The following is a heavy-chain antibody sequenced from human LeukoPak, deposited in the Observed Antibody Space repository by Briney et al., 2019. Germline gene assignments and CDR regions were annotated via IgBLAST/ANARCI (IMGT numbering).Heavy chain of an antibody. CDR2: IYTSGST. CDR3: ARVRSSSRGYYYYYMDV. J-gene: IGHJ6*03. Sequence: PSETLSLTCTVSGGSISSHYWSWIRQPPGKGLEWIGYIYTSGSTNYNPSLKSRITISVDTSKNQFSLKLSAVTAADTAVYYCARVRSSSRGYYYYYMDVWGKGTTVTVSS. D-gene: IGHD2-2*01. V-gene: IGHV4-4*09. CDR1: GGSISSHY.